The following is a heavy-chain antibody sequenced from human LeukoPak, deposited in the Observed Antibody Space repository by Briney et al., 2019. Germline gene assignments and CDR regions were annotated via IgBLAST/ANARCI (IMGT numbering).Heavy chain of an antibody. CDR2: ISGSGGST. V-gene: IGHV3-23*01. CDR1: GFTFSSYA. D-gene: IGHD5-24*01. J-gene: IGHJ1*01. Sequence: GGSLRLSCAASGFTFSSYAMSWVRQAPGKGLEWVSAISGSGGSTYYADSVKGRFTISRDDSKNTLYLQMNSLRAEDTAVYYCAKDLVMATITGYFQHWGQGTLVTVSS. CDR3: AKDLVMATITGYFQH.